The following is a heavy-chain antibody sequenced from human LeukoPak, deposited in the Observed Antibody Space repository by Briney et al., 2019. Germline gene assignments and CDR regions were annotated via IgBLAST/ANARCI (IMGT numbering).Heavy chain of an antibody. CDR2: ISGDSIHI. Sequence: GGSLRLSCEGTGFTFSSYSMNWVRQAPGKGLEWVSSISGDSIHIIYADSVKGRFTISRDDAKSSLYLQMNSLRAEDTAVYYCSTFETRGTGDSDFWGQGTLVTVSS. CDR3: STFETRGTGDSDF. J-gene: IGHJ4*02. V-gene: IGHV3-21*01. CDR1: GFTFSSYS. D-gene: IGHD3/OR15-3a*01.